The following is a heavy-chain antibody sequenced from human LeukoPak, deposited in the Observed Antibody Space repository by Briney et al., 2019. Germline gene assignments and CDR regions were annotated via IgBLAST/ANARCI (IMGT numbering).Heavy chain of an antibody. CDR3: AGDSRYYYDSSGYYYKSSFYFDY. CDR1: GGTFSSYA. D-gene: IGHD3-22*01. CDR2: IIPIFGTA. V-gene: IGHV1-69*05. J-gene: IGHJ4*02. Sequence: ASVKVSCKASGGTFSSYAISWVRQAPGQGLEWMGGIIPIFGTANYAQEFQGRVTITTDESTSTAYMELSSLRSEDTAVYYCAGDSRYYYDSSGYYYKSSFYFDYWGQGTLVTVSS.